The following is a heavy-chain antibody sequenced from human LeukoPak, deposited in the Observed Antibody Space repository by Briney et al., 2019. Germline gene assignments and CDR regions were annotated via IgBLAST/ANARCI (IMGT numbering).Heavy chain of an antibody. D-gene: IGHD3-10*01. CDR2: MNPNSGNT. Sequence: ASVKVSCKASGYTFTSYDINWVRQATGQGLEWMGWMNPNSGNTGYAQKFQGRVTMTRNTSISTACMELSSLRSEDTAVYYCARGRGVQGVIITGNWFDPWGQGTLVTVSS. V-gene: IGHV1-8*01. J-gene: IGHJ5*02. CDR1: GYTFTSYD. CDR3: ARGRGVQGVIITGNWFDP.